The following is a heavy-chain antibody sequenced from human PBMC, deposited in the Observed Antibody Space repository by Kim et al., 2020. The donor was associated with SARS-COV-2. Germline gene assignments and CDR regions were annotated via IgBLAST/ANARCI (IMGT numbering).Heavy chain of an antibody. Sequence: ASVKVSCEASGYTFTSYDINWVRQATGQGLEWMGWMNPNSGNTGYAQNFQGRITMTRNTSINTAFMELNSLKSDDTAIYYCARNSPANRLFDYWGQGTLVTVSS. CDR2: MNPNSGNT. D-gene: IGHD2-2*01. CDR1: GYTFTSYD. CDR3: ARNSPANRLFDY. V-gene: IGHV1-8*01. J-gene: IGHJ4*02.